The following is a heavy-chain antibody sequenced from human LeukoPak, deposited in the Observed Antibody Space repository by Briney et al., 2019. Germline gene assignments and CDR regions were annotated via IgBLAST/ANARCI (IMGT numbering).Heavy chain of an antibody. V-gene: IGHV1-2*02. CDR1: GYTFTGYY. D-gene: IGHD3-3*01. Sequence: ASVKVSCKVSGYTFTGYYMHWVRQAPGQGLEWMGWINPNSGGTNYAQKFQGRVTMTRDTSISTAYMELSRLRSDDTAVYYCARAARTLFGVFIIAAFDIWGQGTMVTVSS. CDR2: INPNSGGT. J-gene: IGHJ3*02. CDR3: ARAARTLFGVFIIAAFDI.